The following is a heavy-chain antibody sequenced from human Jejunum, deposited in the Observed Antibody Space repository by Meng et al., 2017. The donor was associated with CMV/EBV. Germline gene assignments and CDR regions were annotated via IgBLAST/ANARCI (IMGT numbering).Heavy chain of an antibody. J-gene: IGHJ4*02. Sequence: QVQLVQSGAEVRKPGASVKVSCKASGYTFTSFPSSTVDWVRQAPGQMLEWMGWIDAGNGNTKYSQKFQGRVTITRDTSATTAYMEPSSLRSEDTAVYYCVRGHTISAVYFDYWGQGTLVTVSS. CDR1: GYTFTSFP. V-gene: IGHV1-3*01. CDR3: VRGHTISAVYFDY. D-gene: IGHD2-2*02. CDR2: IDAGNGNT.